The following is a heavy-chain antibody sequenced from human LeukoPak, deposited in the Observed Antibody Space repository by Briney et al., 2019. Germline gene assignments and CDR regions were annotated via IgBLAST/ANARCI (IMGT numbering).Heavy chain of an antibody. V-gene: IGHV1-69*13. J-gene: IGHJ4*02. CDR2: IIPIFGTA. CDR1: VGTFSSYA. D-gene: IGHD5-12*01. Sequence: SVKVSCKASVGTFSSYAISWVRQAPGQELEWMGGIIPIFGTANYAQKFQGRVTITADESTSTAYMELSSLRSEDTAVYYCASGLSGYDSWNPFDYWGQGTLVTVSS. CDR3: ASGLSGYDSWNPFDY.